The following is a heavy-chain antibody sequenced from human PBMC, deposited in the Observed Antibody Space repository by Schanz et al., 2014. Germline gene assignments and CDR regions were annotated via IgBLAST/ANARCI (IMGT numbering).Heavy chain of an antibody. J-gene: IGHJ4*02. CDR1: GFSFSSYA. Sequence: EVQLVQSGGGLVQPGGSLRLSCATSGFSFSSYAMSWVRQAPGKGLEWVSLISDSGDTAYYADSVKGRFTISRDNFKGALYLQMSSLRAEDTAVYYCAKSLESCPGGRCSRAYFDYWGQGTLVTVSS. CDR3: AKSLESCPGGRCSRAYFDY. D-gene: IGHD2-8*02. CDR2: ISDSGDTA. V-gene: IGHV3-23*04.